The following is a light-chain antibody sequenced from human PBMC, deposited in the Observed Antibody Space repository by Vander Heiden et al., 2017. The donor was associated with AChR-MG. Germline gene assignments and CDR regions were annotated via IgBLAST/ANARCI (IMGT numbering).Light chain of an antibody. V-gene: IGLV2-23*02. CDR3: CSYAGEIGL. CDR1: SSDVGSSNL. J-gene: IGLJ2*01. CDR2: GVT. Sequence: QSALAQPASVSGSPGQSIAISCTGTSSDVGSSNLVSWFQHHAGKAPKLIIYGVTERPSGVSNRFSGSKSGNTASLTISGLQAEDEADYYCCSYAGEIGLFGGGTKLTVL.